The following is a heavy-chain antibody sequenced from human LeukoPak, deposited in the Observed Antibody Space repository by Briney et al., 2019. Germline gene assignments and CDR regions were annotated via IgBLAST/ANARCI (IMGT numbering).Heavy chain of an antibody. J-gene: IGHJ4*02. Sequence: GGSLRLSCAASGFTFSSYSMNWVRQAPGKGLEWVSSISSSSSYIYYADSVKGRFTISRDNAKHSLYLQMNSLRAEDTAVYYCAREADYCTNGVCYYSFDYWGQGTLVTVSS. CDR2: ISSSSSYI. V-gene: IGHV3-21*01. CDR3: AREADYCTNGVCYYSFDY. D-gene: IGHD2-8*01. CDR1: GFTFSSYS.